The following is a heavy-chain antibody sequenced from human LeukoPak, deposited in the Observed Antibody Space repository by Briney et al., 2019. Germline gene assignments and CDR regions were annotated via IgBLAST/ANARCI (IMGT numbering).Heavy chain of an antibody. J-gene: IGHJ1*01. CDR2: IKSKTDGGTI. D-gene: IGHD3-22*01. Sequence: GGSLRLSCPASGFTFSKVWMSWVRQAPGKGREWVGRIKSKTDGGTIDYAAPVKGRFTISRDDSKDTLFLQMNSLKTEDTAVYYCTTDLSELDDSGYYAKYFHHWGQGTLVSVSS. CDR1: GFTFSKVW. V-gene: IGHV3-15*01. CDR3: TTDLSELDDSGYYAKYFHH.